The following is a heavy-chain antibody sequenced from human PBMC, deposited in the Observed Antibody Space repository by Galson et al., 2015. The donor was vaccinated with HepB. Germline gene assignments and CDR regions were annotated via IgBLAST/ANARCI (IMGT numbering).Heavy chain of an antibody. V-gene: IGHV6-1*01. CDR1: GDSVSSNSAT. Sequence: CAISGDSVSSNSATWNWIRQSPSRGLEWLGRTYYRSKWYSEYAVSVKSRISINPDTSKNQFSLQLNSVTPEDTAVYYCGGGNRFDIWGQGTMVTVS. J-gene: IGHJ3*02. CDR3: GGGNRFDI. CDR2: TYYRSKWYS.